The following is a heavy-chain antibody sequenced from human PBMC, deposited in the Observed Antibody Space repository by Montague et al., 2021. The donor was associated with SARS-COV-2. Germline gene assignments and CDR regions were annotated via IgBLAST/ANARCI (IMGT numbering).Heavy chain of an antibody. J-gene: IGHJ4*01. CDR1: GVSISTSGHS. CDR3: ASQLCTGVGGRGQLDN. Sequence: SETLSLTCTVSGVSISTSGHSWGWVRQPPGKGLEWIGTIYYTGGTYYNPSLRSRVTMSVDTSKKQFSLRLTSMTAADAAVYYCASQLCTGVGGRGQLDNWGHGTLVTVSS. V-gene: IGHV4-39*01. CDR2: IYYTGGT. D-gene: IGHD2-8*02.